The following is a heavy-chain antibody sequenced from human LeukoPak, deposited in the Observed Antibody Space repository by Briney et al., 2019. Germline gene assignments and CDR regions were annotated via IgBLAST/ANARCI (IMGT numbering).Heavy chain of an antibody. CDR3: AIGSS. D-gene: IGHD3-10*01. J-gene: IGHJ5*02. CDR1: GFTFSSYA. Sequence: GGSLRLSCAASGFTFSSYALSWVRQAPGKGLEWVSGISGSGGTTYYADSVKGRCTISRDNPKNTLYLQMNSLRAEDTAIYYCAIGSSWGQGTLVTVSS. V-gene: IGHV3-23*01. CDR2: ISGSGGTT.